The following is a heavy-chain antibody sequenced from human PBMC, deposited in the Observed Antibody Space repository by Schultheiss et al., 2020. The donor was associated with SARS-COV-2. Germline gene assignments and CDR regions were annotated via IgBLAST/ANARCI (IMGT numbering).Heavy chain of an antibody. CDR3: ARDRGGAVPTNAFDI. CDR2: IVVGSGNT. CDR1: GYTFTSYG. V-gene: IGHV1-18*01. D-gene: IGHD6-19*01. J-gene: IGHJ3*02. Sequence: ASVKVSCKASGYTFTSYGISWVRQAPGQGLEWIGWIVVGSGNTNYAQKFQGRVTITRDTSASTAYMELSSLRSEDTAVYYCARDRGGAVPTNAFDIWGQGTMVTVSS.